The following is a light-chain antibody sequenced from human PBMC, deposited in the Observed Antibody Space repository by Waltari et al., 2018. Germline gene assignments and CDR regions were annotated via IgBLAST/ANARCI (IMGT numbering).Light chain of an antibody. CDR2: DDS. J-gene: IGLJ2*01. CDR3: QVWDSSSDHREV. Sequence: SYVLTQPPSVSVAPGKTARITCGGNNIGSKSVHWYQQKPGQAPVLVVYDDSDRPSGIPGRFAGSNSGNTATLTISSVEAGDEADYYCQVWDSSSDHREVFGGGTKLTVL. V-gene: IGLV3-21*03. CDR1: NIGSKS.